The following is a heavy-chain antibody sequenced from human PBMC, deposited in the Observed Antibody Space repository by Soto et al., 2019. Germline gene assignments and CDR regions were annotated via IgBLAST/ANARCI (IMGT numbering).Heavy chain of an antibody. CDR3: ARGGSGYTWFNEF. Sequence: SVKVSCKASGGLFSSYPISWVRQVPGQGLEWMGGIIPVFQTAYYTQRFQGRVTITADESTNTAYMELSSLRSEDTAIYYCARGGSGYTWFNEFWGQGTPVTVSS. D-gene: IGHD3-22*01. CDR1: GGLFSSYP. V-gene: IGHV1-69*13. CDR2: IIPVFQTA. J-gene: IGHJ4*02.